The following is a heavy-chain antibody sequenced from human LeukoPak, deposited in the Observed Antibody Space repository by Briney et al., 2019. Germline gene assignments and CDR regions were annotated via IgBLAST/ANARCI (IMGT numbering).Heavy chain of an antibody. V-gene: IGHV4-4*07. Sequence: SETLSLTCTVSGVSISSYYWSWVRQTAGKGLEWIGRIYTSGSTNYNPSLKSRGHMSVDTSKNQFSLKLSSVSAADTAVYCCASVLGYCSGGSCYGGAFDIWGKGTMVTVSS. J-gene: IGHJ3*02. CDR3: ASVLGYCSGGSCYGGAFDI. D-gene: IGHD2-15*01. CDR1: GVSISSYY. CDR2: IYTSGST.